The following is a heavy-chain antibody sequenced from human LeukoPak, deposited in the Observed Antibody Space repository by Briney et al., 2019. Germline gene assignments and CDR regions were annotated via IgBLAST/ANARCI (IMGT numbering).Heavy chain of an antibody. CDR1: GYTFTGYY. J-gene: IGHJ5*02. D-gene: IGHD6-13*01. CDR2: INPNSGGT. CDR3: ARAGRGSSWYGGNGWFDP. Sequence: GASVKVSCKASGYTFTGYYMQWVRQAPGQGLEWMGWINPNSGGTNYAQKFQGRVTMTRDTSISTAYMELRSLRSDDTAVYYCARAGRGSSWYGGNGWFDPWGQGTLVTVSS. V-gene: IGHV1-2*02.